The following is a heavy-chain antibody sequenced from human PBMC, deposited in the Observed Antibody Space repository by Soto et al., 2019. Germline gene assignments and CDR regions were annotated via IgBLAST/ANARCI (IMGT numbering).Heavy chain of an antibody. D-gene: IGHD3-22*01. CDR3: AGSYYDSSGYPAPPDY. J-gene: IGHJ4*02. CDR2: ISSSSSYT. Sequence: GGSLRLSSAASEFTFRDYYMSWIRQAPGKGLEWVSYISSSSSYTNYADSVKGRFTISRDNAKNSLYLQMNSLRAEDTAVYYCAGSYYDSSGYPAPPDYWGQGTLVTVSS. CDR1: EFTFRDYY. V-gene: IGHV3-11*03.